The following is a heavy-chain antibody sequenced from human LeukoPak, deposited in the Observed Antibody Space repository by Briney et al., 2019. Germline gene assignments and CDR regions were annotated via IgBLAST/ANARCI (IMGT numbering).Heavy chain of an antibody. CDR1: GGSISNNLYY. D-gene: IGHD6-6*01. V-gene: IGHV4-39*01. CDR2: IYYNENT. CDR3: ATPGIAARFPLFDC. J-gene: IGHJ4*02. Sequence: PSETLSLTCTVSGGSISNNLYYWGWIRQPPGKGLEWIGNIYYNENTYYNPSLKSRVTISIDTSKNQFSLKLSSVTAADTAVYYCATPGIAARFPLFDCWGQGTQVTVSS.